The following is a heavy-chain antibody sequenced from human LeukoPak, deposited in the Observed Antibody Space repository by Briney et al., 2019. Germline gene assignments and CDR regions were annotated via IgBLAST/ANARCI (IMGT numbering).Heavy chain of an antibody. V-gene: IGHV4-34*01. CDR3: ARGHQPDYYGSDARGFDP. D-gene: IGHD3-10*01. CDR1: GGSFSGYY. Sequence: SETLSLTCAVYGGSFSGYYWSWIRRPPGKGLEWIGEINHSGSTNYNPSLKSRVTISVDTSKNQFSLKLSSVTAADTAVYYCARGHQPDYYGSDARGFDPWGQGTLVTVSS. J-gene: IGHJ5*02. CDR2: INHSGST.